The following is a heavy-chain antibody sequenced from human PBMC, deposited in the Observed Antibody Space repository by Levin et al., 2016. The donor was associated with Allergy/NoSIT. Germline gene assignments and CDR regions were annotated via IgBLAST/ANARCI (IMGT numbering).Heavy chain of an antibody. CDR1: GFSFSIHE. CDR3: ARADHFSSWYGWDFDY. J-gene: IGHJ4*02. D-gene: IGHD6-13*01. Sequence: GGSLRLSCAASGFSFSIHEMTWVRQAPGKGLEWISRINSDGSSTSYADSVKGRFTISRDNAKNTLYLQMNSLRAEDTAVYYCARADHFSSWYGWDFDYWGQGTLVTVSS. V-gene: IGHV3-74*01. CDR2: INSDGSST.